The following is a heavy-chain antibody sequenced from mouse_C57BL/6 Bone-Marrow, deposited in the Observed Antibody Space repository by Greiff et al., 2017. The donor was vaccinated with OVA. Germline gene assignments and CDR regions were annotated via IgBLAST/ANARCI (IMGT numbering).Heavy chain of an antibody. CDR2: IFPGSGST. D-gene: IGHD1-2*01. CDR1: GYTFTDYY. J-gene: IGHJ3*01. V-gene: IGHV1-75*01. Sequence: QVQLQQSGPELVKPGASVKISCKASGYTFTDYYINWVKQRPGQGLEWIGWIFPGSGSTYYNEKFKGKATLTVDKSSSTAYMLLSSLTSEDSAVYFCAKGLYGGVPRTGFAYWGQGTLVTVSA. CDR3: AKGLYGGVPRTGFAY.